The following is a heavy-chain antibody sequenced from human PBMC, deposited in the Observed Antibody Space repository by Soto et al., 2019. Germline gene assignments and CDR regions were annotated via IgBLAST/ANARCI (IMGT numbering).Heavy chain of an antibody. V-gene: IGHV1-18*01. J-gene: IGHJ4*02. CDR2: ISAYNGNT. Sequence: ASVKVSCEASGRSFTSYANSWVRQAPGQGLEWMGWISAYNGNTNYAQKLQGRVTMTTDKYTSTAYMELRSLRSDDTAVYYCARSEYSGYDVYWGQGTLVTVSS. CDR1: GRSFTSYA. D-gene: IGHD5-12*01. CDR3: ARSEYSGYDVY.